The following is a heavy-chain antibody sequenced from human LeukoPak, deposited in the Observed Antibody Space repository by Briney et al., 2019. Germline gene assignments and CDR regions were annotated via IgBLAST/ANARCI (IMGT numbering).Heavy chain of an antibody. Sequence: GGSLRLSCAASGFTFDDYAMHWVRQAPGKGLEWVSLISWDGGSTYYADSVKGRFTISRDNRKNSLYLQMNSLRAEDTALYYCASGYSSGHDAFDIWGQGTMVTVSS. CDR3: ASGYSSGHDAFDI. V-gene: IGHV3-43D*03. J-gene: IGHJ3*02. D-gene: IGHD6-19*01. CDR1: GFTFDDYA. CDR2: ISWDGGST.